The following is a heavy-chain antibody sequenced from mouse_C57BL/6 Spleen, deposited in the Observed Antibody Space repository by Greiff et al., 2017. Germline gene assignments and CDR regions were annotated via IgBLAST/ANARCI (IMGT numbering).Heavy chain of an antibody. CDR2: IDPSDSYT. CDR1: GYTFTSYW. D-gene: IGHD2-2*01. J-gene: IGHJ1*03. V-gene: IGHV1-59*01. Sequence: QVQLQQPGAELVRPGTSVKLSCKASGYTFTSYWMHWVKQRPGQGLEWIGVIDPSDSYTNYNQKFKGKATLTVDTSSSTAYMQLSSLTSEGSAVYYCARRGYDKRYFDVWGTGTTVTVSS. CDR3: ARRGYDKRYFDV.